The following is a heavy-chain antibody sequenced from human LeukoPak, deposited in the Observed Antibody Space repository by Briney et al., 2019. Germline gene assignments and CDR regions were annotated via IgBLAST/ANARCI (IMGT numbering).Heavy chain of an antibody. CDR3: ARDHYDSSGYYPGDY. CDR1: GYTFTSYG. Sequence: ASVKVSCKASGYTFTSYGISWVRQAPGQGLEWMGWISAYNGNTKYAQKFQGRATMTTDTSTSTAYMELRSLRSDDTAVYYCARDHYDSSGYYPGDYWGQGTLVTVSS. CDR2: ISAYNGNT. V-gene: IGHV1-18*01. J-gene: IGHJ4*02. D-gene: IGHD3-22*01.